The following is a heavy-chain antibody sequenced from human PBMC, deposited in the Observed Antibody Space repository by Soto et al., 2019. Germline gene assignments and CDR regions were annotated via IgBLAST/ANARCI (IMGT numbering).Heavy chain of an antibody. CDR1: GGNFKTYW. J-gene: IGHJ6*02. CDR2: IYPGDSDT. D-gene: IGHD6-13*01. CDR3: ARQAAAGKYYYAMDV. Sequence: GESLKISWQGAGGNFKTYWIGWVRQMHGKGLEGMVIIYPGDSDTRYSPSFQGQVTISADKSINTTYLQWSSLKASDTAIYYCARQAAAGKYYYAMDVWGQGTTVTVSS. V-gene: IGHV5-51*01.